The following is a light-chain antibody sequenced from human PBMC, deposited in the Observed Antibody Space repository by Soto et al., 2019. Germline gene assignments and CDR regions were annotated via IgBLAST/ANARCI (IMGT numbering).Light chain of an antibody. V-gene: IGLV2-23*03. CDR1: SSGVGSYNL. J-gene: IGLJ3*02. CDR3: CSYAGSSTFWV. Sequence: QSALTQPASVSGSPGQSITISCTGTSSGVGSYNLVSWYQQHPGKAPKLIIYEGSRRPSGVSNRFSGSKSGNTASLTISGXXXXXXXDYXXCSYAGSSTFWVFGGGTKLTVL. CDR2: EGS.